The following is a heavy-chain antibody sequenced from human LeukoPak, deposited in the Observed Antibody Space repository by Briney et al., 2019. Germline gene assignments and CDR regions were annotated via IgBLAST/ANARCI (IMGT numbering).Heavy chain of an antibody. J-gene: IGHJ5*02. CDR3: ARDHEDTA. D-gene: IGHD5-18*01. CDR1: GGSISSGYY. CDR2: IYHSGST. V-gene: IGHV4-38-2*02. Sequence: SETLSLTCTVSGGSISSGYYWGWIRQPPGKGLVWIGSIYHSGSTYYNPSLKGRVTISVDTSKNQFSLKLSSVTAADTAVYYCARDHEDTAWGQGTLVTVSS.